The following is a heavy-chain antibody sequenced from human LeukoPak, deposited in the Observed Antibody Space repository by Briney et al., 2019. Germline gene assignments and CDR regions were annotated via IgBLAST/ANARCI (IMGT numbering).Heavy chain of an antibody. Sequence: ASVKVSCKASGYSFSIYGITWARQAPGQGLEYLGWISASDGTTNYAQKVQDRVTMTTDTSTSTAYLESRSLRSEDTAVYYCARCGAAVTTHFSHWGQGTLVTVSS. CDR2: ISASDGTT. D-gene: IGHD4-17*01. CDR3: ARCGAAVTTHFSH. CDR1: GYSFSIYG. J-gene: IGHJ4*02. V-gene: IGHV1-18*01.